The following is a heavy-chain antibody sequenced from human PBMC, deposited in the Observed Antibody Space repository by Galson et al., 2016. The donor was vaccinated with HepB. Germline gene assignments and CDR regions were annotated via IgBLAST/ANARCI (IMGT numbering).Heavy chain of an antibody. V-gene: IGHV3-23*01. CDR1: GFTFSDYA. CDR2: IRGGSGTT. CDR3: AKGRINIDQDFDY. J-gene: IGHJ4*02. Sequence: SLRLSCAGSGFTFSDYAMNWVRQTPGKGLEWVSAIRGGSGTTYYLDSVKGRFTISRDDSKNTLYLQMNSLGVEDTAIYYCAKGRINIDQDFDYWGQGTLVTVSS. D-gene: IGHD2-15*01.